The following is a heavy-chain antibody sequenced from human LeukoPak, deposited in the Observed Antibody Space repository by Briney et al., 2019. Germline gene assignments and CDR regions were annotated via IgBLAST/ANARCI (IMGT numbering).Heavy chain of an antibody. D-gene: IGHD2-15*01. J-gene: IGHJ6*02. Sequence: GGSLRLSCAAPGFTFSSYGMHWVRQAPGKGLEWVAVIWYDENNKYYADSVKGRFTISRDNSKNTLYLQMNSLRAEDTAVYYCARAAEVSPSYGMDVWGQGTTVTVSS. CDR1: GFTFSSYG. CDR2: IWYDENNK. V-gene: IGHV3-33*01. CDR3: ARAAEVSPSYGMDV.